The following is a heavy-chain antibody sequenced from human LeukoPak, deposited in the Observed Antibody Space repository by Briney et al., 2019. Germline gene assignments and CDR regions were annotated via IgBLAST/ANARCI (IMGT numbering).Heavy chain of an antibody. V-gene: IGHV3-15*01. CDR2: VRSKADGGTT. J-gene: IGHJ4*02. CDR3: TTVRPGTSGYSY. D-gene: IGHD3-22*01. Sequence: GRSLRLSCAASGFTFISYAMHWVRQAPGKGLEWVGRVRSKADGGTTDYAAPAKGRFTISRDDSKNTVLLQMNSLKTEDTAVYYCTTVRPGTSGYSYWGQGTLVTVSS. CDR1: GFTFISYA.